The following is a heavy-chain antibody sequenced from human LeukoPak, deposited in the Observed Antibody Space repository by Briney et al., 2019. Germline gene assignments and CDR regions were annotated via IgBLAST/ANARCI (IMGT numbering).Heavy chain of an antibody. CDR3: ARDREDSMDV. D-gene: IGHD3-22*01. Sequence: SQTLSLTCTVSGGSISSGGYYWSWIRQHPGKGLEWIGYIYYSGSTYYNPSLKSRVTISVDTSKNQFSLKLSSVTAADTAVYYCARDREDSMDVWGKGTTVTVSS. CDR2: IYYSGST. CDR1: GGSISSGGYY. V-gene: IGHV4-31*03. J-gene: IGHJ6*03.